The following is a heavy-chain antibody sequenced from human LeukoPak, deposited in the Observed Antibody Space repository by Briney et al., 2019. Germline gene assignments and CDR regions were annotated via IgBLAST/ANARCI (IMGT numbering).Heavy chain of an antibody. Sequence: GGSLRLSCAASGFTFSSYAMNWVRQAPGKGLEWVSYISSSGSTIYYADSVKGRFTISRDNAKNSLYLQMNSLRAEDTAVYYCAREKVVPAAITVYNWFDPWGQGTLVTVSS. V-gene: IGHV3-48*03. D-gene: IGHD2-2*01. CDR2: ISSSGSTI. CDR3: AREKVVPAAITVYNWFDP. CDR1: GFTFSSYA. J-gene: IGHJ5*02.